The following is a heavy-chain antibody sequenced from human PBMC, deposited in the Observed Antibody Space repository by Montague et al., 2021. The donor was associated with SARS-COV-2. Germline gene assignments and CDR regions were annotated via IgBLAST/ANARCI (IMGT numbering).Heavy chain of an antibody. D-gene: IGHD1-1*01. CDR3: ARQDIQLRFDL. CDR2: SRYGGTS. Sequence: SETLSLTCTVSSASISNDIYYWGWIRQPPGKVPEWIGGSRYGGTSYYNPSLKSRVTISIDTSKNQCSLTMTAVTAADTAVYFCARQDIQLRFDLWGRGTLVTVSS. V-gene: IGHV4-39*01. CDR1: SASISNDIYY. J-gene: IGHJ2*01.